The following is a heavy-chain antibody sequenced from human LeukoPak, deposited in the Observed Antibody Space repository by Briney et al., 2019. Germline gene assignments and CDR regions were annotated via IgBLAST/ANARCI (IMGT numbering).Heavy chain of an antibody. CDR2: IIGSGVST. V-gene: IGHV3-23*01. CDR3: ARVDGSSGWPGRYYYYGMDV. D-gene: IGHD6-19*01. Sequence: PGGSLTLSCAASGFTFSSYAMNWVGQAPGKGLEWVSAIIGSGVSTFYADSVKGRFTISRDNSKSTLYLQMNSLRAEDTAVYYCARVDGSSGWPGRYYYYGMDVWGQGTTVTVSS. J-gene: IGHJ6*02. CDR1: GFTFSSYA.